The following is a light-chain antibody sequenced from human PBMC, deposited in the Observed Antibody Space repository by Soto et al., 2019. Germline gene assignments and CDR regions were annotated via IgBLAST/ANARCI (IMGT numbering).Light chain of an antibody. Sequence: EIVLTQSPGTLSLSPGERATLSCRASQSVSSSYLAWYQQKPGQAPRLLIYDAPSRATGIPDRFSGSGSGTDFTLTISRLEPEDFAVYYCQQYGSSLYTFGQGTKLEIK. V-gene: IGKV3-20*01. CDR3: QQYGSSLYT. CDR2: DAP. J-gene: IGKJ2*01. CDR1: QSVSSSY.